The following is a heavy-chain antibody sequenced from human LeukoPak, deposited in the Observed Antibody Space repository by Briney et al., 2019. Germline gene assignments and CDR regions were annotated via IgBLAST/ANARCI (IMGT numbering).Heavy chain of an antibody. CDR3: ARFQGSGMSDYDYVWGSYPDY. Sequence: ASVKVSFKASGYTFTGYYMHWVRQAPGQGLEWMGWINPNSGGTNYAQKFQGRVTMTRDTSISTAYMELSRLRSDDTAVYYCARFQGSGMSDYDYVWGSYPDYWGQGTLVTVSS. V-gene: IGHV1-2*02. D-gene: IGHD3-16*01. J-gene: IGHJ4*02. CDR2: INPNSGGT. CDR1: GYTFTGYY.